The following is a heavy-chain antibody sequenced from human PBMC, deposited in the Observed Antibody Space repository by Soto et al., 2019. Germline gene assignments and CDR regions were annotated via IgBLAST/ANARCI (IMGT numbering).Heavy chain of an antibody. V-gene: IGHV3-53*01. Sequence: PGGSLRLSCAASGFTVSSNYMSWVRQAPGKGLEWVSVIYSGGSTYYADSVKGRFTISRDNSKNTLYLQMNSLRAEDTAVYYCARVVPSYSSGYESYFDYWGQGTLVTVSS. D-gene: IGHD3-22*01. CDR3: ARVVPSYSSGYESYFDY. CDR1: GFTVSSNY. J-gene: IGHJ4*02. CDR2: IYSGGST.